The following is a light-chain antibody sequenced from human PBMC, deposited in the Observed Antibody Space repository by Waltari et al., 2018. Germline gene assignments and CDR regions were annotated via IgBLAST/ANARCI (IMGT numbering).Light chain of an antibody. V-gene: IGKV1-39*01. J-gene: IGKJ2*01. CDR1: QNITNY. CDR2: ATS. Sequence: DIQMTQSPSSLSASVGDRVTITCRASQNITNYLNWYQQKPGKAPKLLIYATSTLESGVPSGFSGSGSGTHFTLTINSLQPEDFATYYCQQSYTTPRTFGQGTNLQIK. CDR3: QQSYTTPRT.